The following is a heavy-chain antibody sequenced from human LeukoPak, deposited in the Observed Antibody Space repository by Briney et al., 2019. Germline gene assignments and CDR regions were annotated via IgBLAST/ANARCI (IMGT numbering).Heavy chain of an antibody. CDR2: IYYSGST. CDR3: ARHRYYYDSSGYYYAY. V-gene: IGHV4-39*01. Sequence: ETLSLTCTVSGGSISSSSYYWGWIRQPPGTGLEWSGSIYYSGSTYYNPSLKSRVTISVDTSKNQFSLKLSSVTAADTAVYYCARHRYYYDSSGYYYAYWGQGALVTVSS. D-gene: IGHD3-22*01. CDR1: GGSISSSSYY. J-gene: IGHJ4*02.